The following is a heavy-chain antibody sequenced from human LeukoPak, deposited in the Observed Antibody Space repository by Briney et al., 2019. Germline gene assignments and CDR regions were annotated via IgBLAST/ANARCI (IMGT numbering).Heavy chain of an antibody. CDR2: ISYDGTYK. V-gene: IGHV3-30*04. D-gene: IGHD1-26*01. CDR3: AKDRFYSGSPRAFDM. J-gene: IGHJ3*02. Sequence: GGSLRLSCAASGFIFSNYAIHWVRQAPGKGLEWLAVISYDGTYKYYADSVKGRFTISRDNSKNTLYLQMNSLRAEDTALYYCAKDRFYSGSPRAFDMWGRGTMVTVSS. CDR1: GFIFSNYA.